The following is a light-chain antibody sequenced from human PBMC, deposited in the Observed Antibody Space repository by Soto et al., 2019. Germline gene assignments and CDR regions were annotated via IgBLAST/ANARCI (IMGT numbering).Light chain of an antibody. CDR2: DVS. J-gene: IGLJ1*01. CDR3: SSYAGNYVYV. V-gene: IGLV2-11*01. Sequence: QSLLTQPRSVSGSPGRSVTIPCTGTSSDVGGYNYVSWYQRHAGKGPKLIIYDVSERPSGVPDRFSASKSGNTASLTISGLQAEDEADYYCSSYAGNYVYVFGSGTKVTVL. CDR1: SSDVGGYNY.